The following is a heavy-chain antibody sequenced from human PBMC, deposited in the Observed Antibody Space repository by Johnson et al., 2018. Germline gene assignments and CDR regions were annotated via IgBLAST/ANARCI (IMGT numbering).Heavy chain of an antibody. Sequence: VQLQESGGGLVQPGGSLRLSCAASRFTFSGYWMHWVRQAPGKGLVWVSRINSDGSSTRYADSVKGRFTISRDNAKNTLYLQMNSLRAGDTAVYYCARDGYSYGYYPAYGMDVWGQGTTVTVSS. CDR3: ARDGYSYGYYPAYGMDV. V-gene: IGHV3-74*01. J-gene: IGHJ6*02. D-gene: IGHD5-18*01. CDR1: RFTFSGYW. CDR2: INSDGSST.